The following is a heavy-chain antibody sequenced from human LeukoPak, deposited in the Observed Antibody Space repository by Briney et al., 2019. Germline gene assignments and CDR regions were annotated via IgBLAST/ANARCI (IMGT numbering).Heavy chain of an antibody. D-gene: IGHD6-19*01. J-gene: IGHJ5*01. CDR1: GGSISSSSYY. Sequence: PSETLSLTCTVSGGSISSSSYYWGWIRQPPGTGLEWIGSIYYSGSTYYNPSLKSRVTISVDTSKNQFSLKLSSVTAADTAVYYCASLPAINNRSSGWYRFGSWGQGTLVTVSS. V-gene: IGHV4-39*07. CDR2: IYYSGST. CDR3: ASLPAINNRSSGWYRFGS.